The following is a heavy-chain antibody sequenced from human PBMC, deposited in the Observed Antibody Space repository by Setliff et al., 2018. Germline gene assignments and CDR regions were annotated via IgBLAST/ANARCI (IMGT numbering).Heavy chain of an antibody. V-gene: IGHV4-59*08. J-gene: IGHJ3*02. D-gene: IGHD2-21*02. Sequence: PSETLSLTCTVSGGSINSYYWSWIRQPPGRGLEWIAYISDSGSTNYNPSLKSRVPISLDTHKNQFSLKLSPVTAADTAVYYCARHNLHGTAITFAFDIWGQGTMVNVSS. CDR2: ISDSGST. CDR3: ARHNLHGTAITFAFDI. CDR1: GGSINSYY.